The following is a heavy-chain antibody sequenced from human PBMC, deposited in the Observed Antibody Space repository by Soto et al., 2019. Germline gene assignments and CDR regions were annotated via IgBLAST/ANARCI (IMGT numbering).Heavy chain of an antibody. Sequence: GGSLRLSCAASGFTFSSYTMNWVRQAPGKGLEWVSSITSSSSYVYYADSVKGRFTISRDNAKNSLYLQMNSLGVEDTAVYYCARDLNYDYIWGSFRADWFDPWGQGTLVTVSS. D-gene: IGHD3-16*02. CDR3: ARDLNYDYIWGSFRADWFDP. CDR1: GFTFSSYT. CDR2: ITSSSSYV. J-gene: IGHJ5*02. V-gene: IGHV3-21*01.